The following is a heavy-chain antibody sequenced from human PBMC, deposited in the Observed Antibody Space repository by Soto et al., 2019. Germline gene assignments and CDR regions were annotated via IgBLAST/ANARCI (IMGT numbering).Heavy chain of an antibody. CDR1: GFSVNNNY. J-gene: IGHJ6*02. CDR3: ARDRAAQRYFYYGLDV. CDR2: IYSGGSA. Sequence: GGSLRLSCAASGFSVNNNYMNWVRQAPGKGLEWVSVIYSGGSAYSDSVKGRFTISRYNSKNTVYLQMNRLRADDTAVYFCARDRAAQRYFYYGLDVWGQGTTVTVSS. D-gene: IGHD6-13*01. V-gene: IGHV3-66*01.